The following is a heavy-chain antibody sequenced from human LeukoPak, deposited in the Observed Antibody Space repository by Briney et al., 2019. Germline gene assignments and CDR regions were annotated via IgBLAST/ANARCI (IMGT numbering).Heavy chain of an antibody. J-gene: IGHJ4*02. D-gene: IGHD4-17*01. CDR3: ARIMTTVTTVEY. CDR1: GFTFNTYS. V-gene: IGHV3-48*01. Sequence: GGSLRLSCAASGFTFNTYSMNWVRQSPGKGLEWVSYISSSSSTIHYADSVKGRFTISRDNAKNSLYLQMNSLRAEDTAVYYCARIMTTVTTVEYWGQGTLVTVSS. CDR2: ISSSSSTI.